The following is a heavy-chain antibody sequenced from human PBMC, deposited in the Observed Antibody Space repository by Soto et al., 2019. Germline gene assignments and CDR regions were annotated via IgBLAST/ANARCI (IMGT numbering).Heavy chain of an antibody. CDR2: ICLGDGK. CDR3: ECFLTSTGRPFDY. D-gene: IGHD2-15*01. V-gene: IGHV2-5*02. CDR1: LFSLTTSGVD. Sequence: XGPTLAIPTRPLPLTCSFSLFSLTTSGVDVAWIRHPPDKAPEWLALICLGDGKRYRPSLKSKLTTANDTSKNQSVMTLRNMEPVDTATYYFECFLTSTGRPFDYWGQGTLVTVSS. J-gene: IGHJ4*02.